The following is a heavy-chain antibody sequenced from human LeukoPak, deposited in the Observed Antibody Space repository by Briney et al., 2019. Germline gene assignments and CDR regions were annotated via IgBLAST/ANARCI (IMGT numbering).Heavy chain of an antibody. CDR3: AKVLTPYQQHGFDY. CDR2: ISGSGGST. D-gene: IGHD2-2*01. V-gene: IGHV3-23*01. J-gene: IGHJ4*02. Sequence: GGSLRLSCAASGFTFSSYATSWVRQAPGKGLEWVSAISGSGGSTYYADSVKGRFTISRDNSKNTLYLQMNSLRAEDTAVYYCAKVLTPYQQHGFDYWGQGTLVTVSS. CDR1: GFTFSSYA.